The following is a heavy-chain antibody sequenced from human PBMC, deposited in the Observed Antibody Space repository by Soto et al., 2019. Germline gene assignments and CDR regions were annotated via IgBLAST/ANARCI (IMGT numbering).Heavy chain of an antibody. Sequence: GESLKISCKGSGYSFTSYWIGWVRQMPGKGLEWMGIIYPGDSDTNYNPSLKSRVTISVDTSKNQFSLKLSSVTAADTAVYYCASGGGYQLLFDYYYYYGMDVWGQGTTVTVSS. CDR3: ASGGGYQLLFDYYYYYGMDV. D-gene: IGHD2-2*01. V-gene: IGHV5-51*01. CDR1: GYSFTSYW. CDR2: IYPGDSDT. J-gene: IGHJ6*02.